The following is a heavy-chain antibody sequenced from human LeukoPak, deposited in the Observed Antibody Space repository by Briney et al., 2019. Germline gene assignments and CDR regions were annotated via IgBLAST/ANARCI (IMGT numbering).Heavy chain of an antibody. V-gene: IGHV4-4*07. J-gene: IGHJ3*01. CDR1: GASISRYY. CDR2: IYTSGSA. Sequence: PSETLSHTCTVSGASISRYYWSWIRQPAGKGLEWIGRIYTSGSANNNPSLNSRVFMSVDTSKSQVSPRLSSVTAADTAMYYCASRGDGKNYDAFDVWGQGTMVTVSS. D-gene: IGHD5-24*01. CDR3: ASRGDGKNYDAFDV.